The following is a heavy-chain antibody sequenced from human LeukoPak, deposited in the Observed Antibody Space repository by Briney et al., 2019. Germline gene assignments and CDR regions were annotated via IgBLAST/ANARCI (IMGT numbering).Heavy chain of an antibody. CDR1: GFTFSTSA. CDR2: IGVGSGKT. J-gene: IGHJ5*02. Sequence: SVKVSCKASGFTFSTSAVQWVRQARGQRFEWIGWIGVGSGKTNYAERFQERVTITRDMSTSTAYMELSSLRSEDTAVYYCAADHDYSLSYDSYGPLDAWGQGTLVTVSS. D-gene: IGHD4-11*01. V-gene: IGHV1-58*01. CDR3: AADHDYSLSYDSYGPLDA.